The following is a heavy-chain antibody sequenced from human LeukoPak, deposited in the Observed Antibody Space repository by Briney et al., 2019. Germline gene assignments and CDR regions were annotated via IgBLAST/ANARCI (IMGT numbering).Heavy chain of an antibody. V-gene: IGHV3-74*01. CDR3: ARGGAAMAYY. Sequence: GGSLRLSCAASGFNFSSYWMHWVRQAPGKGLVWVSRINSDGSSTSYADSMKGRFTISRDNAKNTLYLQMNSLRVEDTALYYCARGGAAMAYYWGQGTLVTVSS. CDR2: INSDGSST. J-gene: IGHJ4*02. D-gene: IGHD6-19*01. CDR1: GFNFSSYW.